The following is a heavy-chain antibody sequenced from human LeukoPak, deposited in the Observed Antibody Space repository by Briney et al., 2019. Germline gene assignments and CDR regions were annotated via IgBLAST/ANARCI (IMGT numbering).Heavy chain of an antibody. Sequence: PSETLSLTCAVYGGSFSGYYWSWIRQPPGKGLEWIGEINHSGSTNYNPSLKSRVTISVDTSKNQFSLKLSSVTAADTAVYYCASSPRFLEWLSATTPFRYWGQGTLVTVSS. V-gene: IGHV4-34*01. J-gene: IGHJ4*02. CDR3: ASSPRFLEWLSATTPFRY. CDR1: GGSFSGYY. D-gene: IGHD3-3*01. CDR2: INHSGST.